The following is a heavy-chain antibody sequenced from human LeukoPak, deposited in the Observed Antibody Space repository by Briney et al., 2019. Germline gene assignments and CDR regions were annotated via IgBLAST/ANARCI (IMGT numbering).Heavy chain of an antibody. D-gene: IGHD2-21*02. V-gene: IGHV1-3*01. J-gene: IGHJ2*01. Sequence: GASVKVSCKASGYTFTSYAMHWVRQAPGQRLEWMGWINAGNGNTKYSQKFQGRVTITRDTSASTAYMELSSLRSEDTAVYYCARAPYCGDDCYLNFDLWGRGTLVTVSS. CDR3: ARAPYCGDDCYLNFDL. CDR1: GYTFTSYA. CDR2: INAGNGNT.